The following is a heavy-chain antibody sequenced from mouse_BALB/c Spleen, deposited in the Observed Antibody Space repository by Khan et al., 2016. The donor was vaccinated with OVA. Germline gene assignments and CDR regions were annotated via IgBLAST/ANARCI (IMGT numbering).Heavy chain of an antibody. V-gene: IGHV1S136*01. D-gene: IGHD4-1*01. CDR2: ITPDNDGI. CDR1: GYTFTNYV. J-gene: IGHJ3*01. CDR3: AREASNCVCAFAY. Sequence: VQLKQSGPDLVKPGASVKMSCKASGYTFTNYVMHWVKQKPGQGHEWIGYITPDNDGIRYNEKFKGKATLTSDKSSNTAYMELSSLTSEDSAVSCSAREASNCVCAFAYWGQGTLVTVSA.